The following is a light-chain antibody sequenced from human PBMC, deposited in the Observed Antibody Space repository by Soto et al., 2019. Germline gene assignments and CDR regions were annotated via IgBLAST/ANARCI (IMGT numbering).Light chain of an antibody. CDR2: DVS. J-gene: IGLJ3*02. Sequence: QSALTQPASVSGSPGQSITISCTGDSSDVGGYNYVSWYQQHPGKAPKLMIYDVSNRPSGVSNRFSGSQSGNTASLTISGLQAEDEAAYYCSSYTSSYTVVFGGGTQLTVL. CDR1: SSDVGGYNY. V-gene: IGLV2-14*03. CDR3: SSYTSSYTVV.